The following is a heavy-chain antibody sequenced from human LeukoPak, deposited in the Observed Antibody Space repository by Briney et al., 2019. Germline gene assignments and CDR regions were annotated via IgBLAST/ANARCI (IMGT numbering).Heavy chain of an antibody. J-gene: IGHJ4*02. CDR2: ISGSGGST. Sequence: GGSLRLSCAASGFTFSSYAMSWVRQAPGKGLEWVSAISGSGGSTYYTDSVKGRFTISRDNAKNSLYLQMNSLRAEDTAVYYCARGGWEPYFDYWGQGTLVTVSS. CDR1: GFTFSSYA. D-gene: IGHD1-26*01. CDR3: ARGGWEPYFDY. V-gene: IGHV3-23*01.